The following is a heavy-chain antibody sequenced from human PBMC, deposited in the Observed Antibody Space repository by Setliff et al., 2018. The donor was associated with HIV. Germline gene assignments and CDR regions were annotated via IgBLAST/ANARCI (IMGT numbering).Heavy chain of an antibody. D-gene: IGHD3-10*01. CDR2: INHSGST. J-gene: IGHJ4*02. CDR3: ARPHPMGSGSPWDY. Sequence: LTCTVSGDSFSNYYWSWIRQPPGKGLEWIGEINHSGSTNYNPSLKSRVTISVDTSKNQFSLKLSSVTAADTAVYYCARPHPMGSGSPWDYWGQGTLVTVSS. CDR1: GDSFSNYY. V-gene: IGHV4-34*01.